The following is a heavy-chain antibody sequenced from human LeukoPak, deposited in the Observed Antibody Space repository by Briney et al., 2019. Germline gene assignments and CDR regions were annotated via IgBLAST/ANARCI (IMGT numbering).Heavy chain of an antibody. Sequence: GGSLRLSCAASGFTFSDYYMSWIRQAPGKGLEWVSYISSTSSYTNYADSVKGRFTISRDNAENSLHLQMNSLRAEDTAVYYCARSYGWLPGGMWGQGTLVTVSS. J-gene: IGHJ4*02. CDR3: ARSYGWLPGGM. CDR2: ISSTSSYT. V-gene: IGHV3-11*03. CDR1: GFTFSDYY. D-gene: IGHD5-12*01.